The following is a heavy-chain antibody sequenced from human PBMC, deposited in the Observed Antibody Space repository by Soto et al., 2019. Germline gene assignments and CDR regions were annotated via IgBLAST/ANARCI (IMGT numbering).Heavy chain of an antibody. Sequence: QVQLVESGGGVVQPGRSLRLSCAASGFTFSSYGMHWVRQAPGKGLEWVAVIAYDGSNKYYADSVKGRFTISRDNSKNTLYLQMNSLRAEDTAVYYCAKGVKTYCSGGSCYVSHFDYWGQGTLVTVSS. V-gene: IGHV3-30*18. D-gene: IGHD2-15*01. CDR1: GFTFSSYG. J-gene: IGHJ4*02. CDR3: AKGVKTYCSGGSCYVSHFDY. CDR2: IAYDGSNK.